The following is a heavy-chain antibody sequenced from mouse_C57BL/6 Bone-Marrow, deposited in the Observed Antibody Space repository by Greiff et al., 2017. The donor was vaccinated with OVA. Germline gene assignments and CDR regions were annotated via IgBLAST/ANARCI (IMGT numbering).Heavy chain of an antibody. CDR3: ARRRAMDY. CDR1: GFPSSDYY. CDR2: ISNGGGST. Sequence: EVKLVESGGGLVQPGGPLKPPCAPSGFPSSDYYMYWVRQTPEKRLEWVAYISNGGGSTYYPDTVKGRFTISRDNAKNTLYLQMSRLKSEDTAMYYCARRRAMDYWGQGTSVTVSS. V-gene: IGHV5-12*01. J-gene: IGHJ4*01.